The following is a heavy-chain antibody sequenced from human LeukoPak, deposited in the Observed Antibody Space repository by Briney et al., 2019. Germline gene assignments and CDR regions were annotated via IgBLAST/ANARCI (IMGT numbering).Heavy chain of an antibody. D-gene: IGHD1-26*01. Sequence: GGSLRLSCAASGFTFDDYAMHWVRQAPGKGLEWVSGISWNSGSIGYADSVKGRFTISRDNAKNSLYLQMNSLRADDTAVYYCAKDPIGIGPAFDIWGQGTMVTVSS. CDR2: ISWNSGSI. V-gene: IGHV3-9*01. J-gene: IGHJ3*02. CDR3: AKDPIGIGPAFDI. CDR1: GFTFDDYA.